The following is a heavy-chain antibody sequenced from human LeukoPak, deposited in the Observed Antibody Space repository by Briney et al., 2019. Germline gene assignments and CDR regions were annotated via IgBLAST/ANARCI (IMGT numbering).Heavy chain of an antibody. CDR2: IYYSGSA. J-gene: IGHJ4*02. CDR3: ARTWSGYTFDY. Sequence: PSETLSLTCTVSGGSISSYYWSWIRQPPGKGLEWIGYIYYSGSANYNPSLKSRVTISVDTSKNQFSLKLSSVTAADTAVYYCARTWSGYTFDYWGQGTLVTVSS. V-gene: IGHV4-59*01. CDR1: GGSISSYY. D-gene: IGHD3-3*01.